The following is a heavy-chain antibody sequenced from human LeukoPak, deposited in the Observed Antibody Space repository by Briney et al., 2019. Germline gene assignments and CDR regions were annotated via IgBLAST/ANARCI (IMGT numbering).Heavy chain of an antibody. CDR3: VRGGDPENCYAEYFQE. Sequence: SWGSLRLYCAASGFSLSNYWMYWVRQAPGKRLVWVSRINSDGSRPNYADSVKGRFTISRDNAKNTLYLQMNSLRAEDTAVYYCVRGGDPENCYAEYFQEWGQGALVTVSS. J-gene: IGHJ1*01. V-gene: IGHV3-74*01. CDR1: GFSLSNYW. D-gene: IGHD2-15*01. CDR2: INSDGSRP.